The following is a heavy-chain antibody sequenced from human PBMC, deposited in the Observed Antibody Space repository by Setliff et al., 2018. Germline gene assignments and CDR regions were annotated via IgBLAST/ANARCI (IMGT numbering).Heavy chain of an antibody. CDR3: ARFRVSSGGYNYYAMDV. J-gene: IGHJ6*02. V-gene: IGHV1-18*01. D-gene: IGHD1-26*01. CDR1: GYTFVNYG. Sequence: ASVQVSCKASGYTFVNYGINWVRQAPGQGLEWVGWIKTFSFKANYAQKLQDRVTITTDTSTTTVYMELRGLKSDDTATYYCARFRVSSGGYNYYAMDVWGQGTTVTVSS. CDR2: IKTFSFKA.